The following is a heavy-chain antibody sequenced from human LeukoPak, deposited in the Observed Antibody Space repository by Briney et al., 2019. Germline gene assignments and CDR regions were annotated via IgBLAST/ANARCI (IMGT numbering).Heavy chain of an antibody. CDR3: ARVGGSYSDIAEYFQH. CDR2: IYHSGNT. J-gene: IGHJ1*01. D-gene: IGHD4-17*01. V-gene: IGHV4-61*01. CDR1: GGSVSSGPYY. Sequence: SETLSLTCTVSGGSVSSGPYYWSWIRQPPGKGLKWIGYIYHSGNTNYNPSLKSRVTISVDRSKNQFSLKLSSVTAADTAVYYCARVGGSYSDIAEYFQHWGQGTLVTVSP.